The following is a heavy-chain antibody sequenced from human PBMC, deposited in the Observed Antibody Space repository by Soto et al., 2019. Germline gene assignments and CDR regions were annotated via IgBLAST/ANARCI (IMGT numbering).Heavy chain of an antibody. CDR2: ISAHNGNT. D-gene: IGHD1-1*01. CDR3: ARGRYGDY. CDR1: GYTFTSYG. J-gene: IGHJ4*02. Sequence: QVHLVQSGAEVKKPGASVKVSCKASGYTFTSYGITWVRQAPGQGLEWMGWISAHNGNTDYAQKLQGRVIVTRDTSTNTDYRELRSLISDDTAVYYCARGRYGDYWGQGALVTVSS. V-gene: IGHV1-18*01.